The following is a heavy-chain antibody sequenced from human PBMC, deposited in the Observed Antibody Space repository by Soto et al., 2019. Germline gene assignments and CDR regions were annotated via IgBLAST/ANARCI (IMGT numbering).Heavy chain of an antibody. Sequence: PSETLSLTCTVSGDSNSSYYWSWIRQPPGKGLEWIGYTYYSGSTYYNPSLKSRVTISVDTSKNQFSLKLSSVTAADTAVYYCARDTGRCGGDCPHFDYWGQGTLVTVSS. D-gene: IGHD2-21*02. CDR3: ARDTGRCGGDCPHFDY. V-gene: IGHV4-59*01. CDR2: TYYSGST. J-gene: IGHJ4*02. CDR1: GDSNSSYY.